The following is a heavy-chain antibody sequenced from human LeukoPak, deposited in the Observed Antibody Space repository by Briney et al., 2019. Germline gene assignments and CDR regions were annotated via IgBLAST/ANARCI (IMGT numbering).Heavy chain of an antibody. D-gene: IGHD5-18*01. CDR3: ARISGGYRAGHVGFDF. J-gene: IGHJ3*01. V-gene: IGHV2-70*11. CDR2: IDWDDDK. Sequence: TLSLTCTVSGGSISSSSYYWGWIRQPPGEALEWLARIDWDDDKYYSTSLKTSLTISKDTSKNQVVLIMTNVDPVDTATYYCARISGGYRAGHVGFDFWGPGTMVTVS. CDR1: GGSISSSSYY.